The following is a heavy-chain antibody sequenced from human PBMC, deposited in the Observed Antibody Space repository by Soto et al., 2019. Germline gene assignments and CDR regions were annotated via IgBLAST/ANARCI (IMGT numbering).Heavy chain of an antibody. V-gene: IGHV1-69*13. CDR2: IIPIFATT. CDR1: GGTFRSYA. D-gene: IGHD2-8*02. CDR3: ARVNTEGVYHYYGLDV. Sequence: ASVKVSCKASGGTFRSYAISWVRQAPGQGLEWMGGIIPIFATTSYAQNFQGRVTITADESTSTAYMELRSLRSEDTAVYYCARVNTEGVYHYYGLDVWGQGTTVTVSS. J-gene: IGHJ6*02.